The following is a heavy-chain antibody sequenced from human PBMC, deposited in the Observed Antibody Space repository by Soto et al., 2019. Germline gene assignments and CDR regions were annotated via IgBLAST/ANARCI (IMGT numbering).Heavy chain of an antibody. J-gene: IGHJ5*02. CDR1: GFRFSTFW. D-gene: IGHD5-12*01. CDR3: LSGNSPRST. V-gene: IGHV3-7*02. CDR2: INPDGSEK. Sequence: GGSLRLSCATSGFRFSTFWLNWVRQAPGRGLEGVANINPDGSEKYYVDSVKGRFTISRDNAQNSLYLQMNNLRAEDTAVYYCLSGNSPRSTWGQGTLVTVS.